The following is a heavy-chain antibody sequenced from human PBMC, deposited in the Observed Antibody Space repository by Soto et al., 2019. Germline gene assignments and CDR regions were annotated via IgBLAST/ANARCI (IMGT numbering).Heavy chain of an antibody. V-gene: IGHV4-4*07. D-gene: IGHD3-10*01. CDR1: GGSISYYY. Sequence: PSETLSLTCTVSGGSISYYYWNWIRQSAGKGLEWIGRIYSSGSTNYNPSLKSRISMSIDTSKNQFSLKVRAVSAADTAVYYCARDYGSGSYYTFDYWGHGTQVTVSS. J-gene: IGHJ4*01. CDR3: ARDYGSGSYYTFDY. CDR2: IYSSGST.